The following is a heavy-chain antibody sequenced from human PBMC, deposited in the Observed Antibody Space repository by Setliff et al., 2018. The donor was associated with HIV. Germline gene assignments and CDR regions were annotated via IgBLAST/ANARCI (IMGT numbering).Heavy chain of an antibody. CDR2: IVVGSYNT. V-gene: IGHV1-58*02. Sequence: SVKVSCKASGFTFTNSAMQRVRQARGQRLEWIGWIVVGSYNTNYAQKFQERVTITRDSSTSTAYMELSSLRSEDTAVYYCAAASNRRVRGVNLHYYYYMDVWGKGTTVTVSS. CDR1: GFTFTNSA. J-gene: IGHJ6*03. D-gene: IGHD3-10*01. CDR3: AAASNRRVRGVNLHYYYYMDV.